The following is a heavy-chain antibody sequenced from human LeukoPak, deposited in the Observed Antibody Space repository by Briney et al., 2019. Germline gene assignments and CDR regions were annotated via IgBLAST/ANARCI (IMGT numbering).Heavy chain of an antibody. Sequence: GGSLRLSCAAPGYSFSSNWMGWVRQAPGKGLEWVAHIKRDGSQKYYLDSVKGRFTISRDNAKNSLYLQMNSLRVEDTAVYYCARLGLEVGGPNWFDPWGQGTLVTVSS. CDR2: IKRDGSQK. CDR1: GYSFSSNW. J-gene: IGHJ5*02. V-gene: IGHV3-7*01. CDR3: ARLGLEVGGPNWFDP. D-gene: IGHD1-1*01.